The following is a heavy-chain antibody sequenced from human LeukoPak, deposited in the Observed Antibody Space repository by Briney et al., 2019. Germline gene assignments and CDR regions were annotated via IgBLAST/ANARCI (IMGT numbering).Heavy chain of an antibody. Sequence: SDTLSLTCSVFGGSISSTTYYWVWIRQPPGKGLEGIASIHYTGRAYYNPSLKSRVTISADTSKNHFSLKLSSVTAADTAVYYCARHFDNGDYKKTFDIWGQGTMVTVSS. CDR1: GGSISSTTYY. D-gene: IGHD4-17*01. CDR3: ARHFDNGDYKKTFDI. V-gene: IGHV4-39*01. J-gene: IGHJ3*02. CDR2: IHYTGRA.